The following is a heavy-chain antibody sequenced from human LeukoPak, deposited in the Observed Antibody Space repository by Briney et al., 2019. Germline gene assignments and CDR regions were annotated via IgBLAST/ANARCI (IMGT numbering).Heavy chain of an antibody. CDR1: GFTFANYA. Sequence: GGSLRLSCAASGFTFANYAMSWVRQAPGKGLEWVSAISGSGGNTYYADSVKGRFTISRDNSKKTLYLQMNSLRGEDTALYYCANSLKYGTPLHWADCSDLWGQGTMVTVSS. D-gene: IGHD1-7*01. J-gene: IGHJ3*01. V-gene: IGHV3-23*01. CDR2: ISGSGGNT. CDR3: ANSLKYGTPLHWADCSDL.